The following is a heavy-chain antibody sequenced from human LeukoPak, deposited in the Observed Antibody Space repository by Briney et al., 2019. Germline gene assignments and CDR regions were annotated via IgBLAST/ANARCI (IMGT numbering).Heavy chain of an antibody. D-gene: IGHD3-10*02. Sequence: ASVKVSCKASGYSFSSYGINWARQAPGQGLEWMGWISAHNGNTNYAQKFQDRATMTTDTSTSTAYMELRNLRSDDTAVYYCARAPMFASPDYWGQGTLVTVSS. J-gene: IGHJ4*02. V-gene: IGHV1-18*01. CDR3: ARAPMFASPDY. CDR2: ISAHNGNT. CDR1: GYSFSSYG.